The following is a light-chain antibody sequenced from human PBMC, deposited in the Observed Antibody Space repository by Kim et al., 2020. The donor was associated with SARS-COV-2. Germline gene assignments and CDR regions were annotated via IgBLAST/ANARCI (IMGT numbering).Light chain of an antibody. V-gene: IGKV3-15*01. J-gene: IGKJ4*01. Sequence: PGDRATRSCRASQSVGNFLAWYQQKPGQTPRLLIYGAFTRATGIPARFSGTGSGTDFTLTVSSLQSEDFAVYYCQQYRNWPLTFGGGTKVDIK. CDR3: QQYRNWPLT. CDR2: GAF. CDR1: QSVGNF.